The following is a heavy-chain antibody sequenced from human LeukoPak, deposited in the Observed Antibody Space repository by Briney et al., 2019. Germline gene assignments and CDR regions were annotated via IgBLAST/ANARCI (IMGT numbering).Heavy chain of an antibody. D-gene: IGHD4-17*01. CDR2: ISGSGDNT. CDR3: ARDYDYGDYPGY. CDR1: GFTFSSYA. J-gene: IGHJ4*02. Sequence: GGSLRLSCAASGFTFSSYAMSWVRQAPGKGLEWVSGISGSGDNTYYADSVKGRFTISRDNAKNSLYLQMNSLRAEDTALYYCARDYDYGDYPGYWGQGTLVTVSS. V-gene: IGHV3-23*01.